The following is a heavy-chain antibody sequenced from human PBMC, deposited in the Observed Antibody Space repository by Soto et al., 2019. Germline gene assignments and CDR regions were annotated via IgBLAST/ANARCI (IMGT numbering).Heavy chain of an antibody. J-gene: IGHJ6*02. CDR2: MNPNSGNT. V-gene: IGHV1-8*01. CDR1: GYTFTSYD. D-gene: IGHD3-3*01. Sequence: GASVKVSCKASGYTFTSYDINWVRQATGQGLEWMGWMNPNSGNTGYAQKFQGRVTMTRNTSISTAYMELSSLRSEDTAVYYCARADPPYDFWHGDYYGMDVWGQGTTVTVSS. CDR3: ARADPPYDFWHGDYYGMDV.